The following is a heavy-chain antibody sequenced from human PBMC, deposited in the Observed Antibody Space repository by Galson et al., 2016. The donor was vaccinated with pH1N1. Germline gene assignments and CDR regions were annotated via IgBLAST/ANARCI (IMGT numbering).Heavy chain of an antibody. CDR3: ARQNDYGDYRGDAFDI. Sequence: SGAEVKKPGESLKISCQGSGYSFRSSWIGWVRQMPGKGLEWMGIIYLGGSHIRYSPSFQGQVTISADKSINIVSLQWSSLKASDTAIYYCARQNDYGDYRGDAFDIWGQGTLVTVSS. V-gene: IGHV5-51*01. CDR2: IYLGGSHI. J-gene: IGHJ3*02. D-gene: IGHD4-17*01. CDR1: GYSFRSSW.